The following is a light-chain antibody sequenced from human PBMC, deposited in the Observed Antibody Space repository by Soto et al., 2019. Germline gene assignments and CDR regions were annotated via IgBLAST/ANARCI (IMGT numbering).Light chain of an antibody. Sequence: ILMTQSPDTLSVSPGESATLSCGASQRVYSKLAWYQQRPGQAPRLLIYGASTRATGVPARFSGRGSGTEFTLTISSLQSEDFAVYYGQQYTNWPPNTFGQGTKVDI. J-gene: IGKJ1*01. CDR3: QQYTNWPPNT. CDR2: GAS. V-gene: IGKV3-15*01. CDR1: QRVYSK.